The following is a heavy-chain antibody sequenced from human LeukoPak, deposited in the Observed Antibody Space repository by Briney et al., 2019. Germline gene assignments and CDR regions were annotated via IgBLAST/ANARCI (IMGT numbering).Heavy chain of an antibody. D-gene: IGHD3-10*01. V-gene: IGHV1-18*01. CDR1: GYTFLNYD. Sequence: ASVKVSCKASGYTFLNYDFTWVRQAPGQGLEWMGWISAHNYNTKYAQRFQGRVTMTADTSTTTAYMELRSLRSDDTAVYYCARVADYGSGSFSLLFDPWGQGTLVTVSS. CDR3: ARVADYGSGSFSLLFDP. CDR2: ISAHNYNT. J-gene: IGHJ5*02.